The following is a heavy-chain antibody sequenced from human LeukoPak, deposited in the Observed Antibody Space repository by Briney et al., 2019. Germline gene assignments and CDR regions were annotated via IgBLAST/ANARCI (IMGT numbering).Heavy chain of an antibody. CDR3: ARDAVVTAGEGNLWFDP. V-gene: IGHV4-4*07. CDR2: IYTSGST. Sequence: PSETLSLTCTVSGGSISSYYWSWIRQPAGKGLEWIGRIYTSGSTNYKPSFKSRVTMSVDTSKNQFSLKLSSVTAADTAVYYCARDAVVTAGEGNLWFDPWGQGTLVTVSS. J-gene: IGHJ5*02. D-gene: IGHD2-21*02. CDR1: GGSISSYY.